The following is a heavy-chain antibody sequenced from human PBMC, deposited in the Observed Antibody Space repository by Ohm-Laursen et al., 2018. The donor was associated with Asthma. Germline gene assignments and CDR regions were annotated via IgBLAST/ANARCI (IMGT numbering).Heavy chain of an antibody. Sequence: SLRLSCSASGFTVSSNYMSWVRQAPGKGLEWVSVIYSGGSTYYADSVKGRFTISRDNSKDTLYLQMNSLRAEDTAVYYCARGSFYYESTGYYFFDHWGQGALVTVSS. J-gene: IGHJ4*02. V-gene: IGHV3-53*01. CDR2: IYSGGST. CDR3: ARGSFYYESTGYYFFDH. D-gene: IGHD3-22*01. CDR1: GFTVSSNY.